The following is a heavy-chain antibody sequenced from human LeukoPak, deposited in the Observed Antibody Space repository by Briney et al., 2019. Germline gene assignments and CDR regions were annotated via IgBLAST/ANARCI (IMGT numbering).Heavy chain of an antibody. V-gene: IGHV3-23*01. CDR3: ARVGPPSYAMDV. J-gene: IGHJ6*02. CDR1: GFTFSSYA. CDR2: ISGSGGST. Sequence: GGSLRLSCAASGFTFSSYAMSWVRQAPGKGLEWVSGISGSGGSTYYADSVKGRFTISRDNARSSLYLQMNSLRAEDTALYFCARVGPPSYAMDVWGQGTTVTVSS.